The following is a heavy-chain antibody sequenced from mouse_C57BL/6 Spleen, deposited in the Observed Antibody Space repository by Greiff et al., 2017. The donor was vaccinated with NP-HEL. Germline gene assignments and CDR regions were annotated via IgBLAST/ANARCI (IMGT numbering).Heavy chain of an antibody. Sequence: EVQLQQSGAELVRPGASVKLSCTASGFNIKDDYMHWVKQRPEQGLEWIGWIDPENGDTEYASKFQGKATITADTSSNTAYLQLSSLTSEDTAVYYCTTQGTSYGNYVFDYWGQGTTLTVSS. CDR1: GFNIKDDY. J-gene: IGHJ2*01. CDR2: IDPENGDT. CDR3: TTQGTSYGNYVFDY. V-gene: IGHV14-4*01. D-gene: IGHD2-1*01.